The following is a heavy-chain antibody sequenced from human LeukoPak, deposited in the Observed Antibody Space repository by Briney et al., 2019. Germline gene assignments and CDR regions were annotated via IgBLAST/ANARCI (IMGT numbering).Heavy chain of an antibody. CDR2: IYPGDSDN. J-gene: IGHJ4*02. CDR3: ARSGGSDEGPDYFDY. V-gene: IGHV5-51*01. D-gene: IGHD2-15*01. CDR1: GYSFTSYW. Sequence: GESLKIFCKGSGYSFTSYWIGWVRQIPGKGLEWMGNIYPGDSDNRYSPPFQGRATISADKSIRTAYLKWSSLKASDTAMYYCARSGGSDEGPDYFDYWGQGTLLTVSS.